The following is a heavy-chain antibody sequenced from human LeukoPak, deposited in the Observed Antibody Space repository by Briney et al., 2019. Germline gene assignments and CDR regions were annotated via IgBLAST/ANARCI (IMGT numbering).Heavy chain of an antibody. CDR2: IQYDGRDK. CDR3: AKDLGSGSYAADY. J-gene: IGHJ4*02. CDR1: GFTFRNFG. V-gene: IGHV3-30*02. Sequence: GGSLRLSCAASGFTFRNFGMHWVRQAPGKRLEWVAFIQYDGRDKFYADSVKGRFTISRDNSKNTLYLQTNSLRAEDTALYYCAKDLGSGSYAADYWGQGTLVTVSS. D-gene: IGHD1-26*01.